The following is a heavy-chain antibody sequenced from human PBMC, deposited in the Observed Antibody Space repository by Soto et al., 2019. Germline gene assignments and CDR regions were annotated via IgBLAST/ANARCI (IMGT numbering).Heavy chain of an antibody. V-gene: IGHV3-33*01. CDR3: TRGVYDTSGNYWGVSDY. J-gene: IGHJ4*02. CDR1: GFSFRKHA. Sequence: QVQLVESGGGVVQPGRSLRLSCEASGFSFRKHAMNWVRQAQGKGLEWVAVIWYDGSEKYYADSAKGRFTISRDNSKNTLDLHMNSLRDEDTAVYYCTRGVYDTSGNYWGVSDYWGQGTLVTVSS. CDR2: IWYDGSEK. D-gene: IGHD3-22*01.